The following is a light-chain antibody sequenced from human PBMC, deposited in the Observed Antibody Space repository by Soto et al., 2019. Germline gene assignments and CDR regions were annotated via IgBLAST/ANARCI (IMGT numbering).Light chain of an antibody. J-gene: IGLJ3*02. CDR3: SSYTSSSTWV. CDR1: SSDVGRYNY. CDR2: DVS. V-gene: IGLV2-14*03. Sequence: QSALTQPASVSGSPGQSITISCTGTSSDVGRYNYVSWYQQHPGKAPKLMIYDVSNRPSGVSNRFSASKSGNTASLTISGLQTEDEADYYCSSYTSSSTWVFGGGTKVTVL.